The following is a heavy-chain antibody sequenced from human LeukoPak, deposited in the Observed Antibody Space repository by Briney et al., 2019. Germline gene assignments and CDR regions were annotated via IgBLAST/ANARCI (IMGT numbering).Heavy chain of an antibody. CDR3: ARGTGGVGLGIAVAGPRDAFDI. V-gene: IGHV1-8*01. CDR2: INPNRGNT. CDR1: GYTFTSYD. D-gene: IGHD6-19*01. Sequence: GASVKVSCGASGYTFTSYDINWVRQATGQGLEWMGCINPNRGNTGCAQKFQDRDTMPRNTYRRTLYMAQRTLRSGHTPVFHCARGTGGVGLGIAVAGPRDAFDIWGQGTMVTVSS. J-gene: IGHJ3*02.